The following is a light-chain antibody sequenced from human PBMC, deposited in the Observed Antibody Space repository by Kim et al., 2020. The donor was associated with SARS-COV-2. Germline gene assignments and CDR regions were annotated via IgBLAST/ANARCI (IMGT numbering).Light chain of an antibody. J-gene: IGLJ1*01. V-gene: IGLV3-1*01. Sequence: SYELTQPPSVSVSPGQTASITCSGDQLGDKYACWYQQKPGQSPVLVIYQDSKRPSGIPERLSGSNSGNTATLTISGTQAMDEADYYCQAWDSSPHSVF. CDR3: QAWDSSPHSV. CDR2: QDS. CDR1: QLGDKY.